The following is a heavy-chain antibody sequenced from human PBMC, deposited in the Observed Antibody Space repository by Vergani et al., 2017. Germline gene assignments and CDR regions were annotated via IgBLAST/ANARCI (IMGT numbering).Heavy chain of an antibody. CDR3: AREDVYGSESYSQFDY. CDR1: GGSISSGSYY. D-gene: IGHD3-10*01. V-gene: IGHV4-61*02. CDR2: ISTSGST. J-gene: IGHJ4*02. Sequence: QVQLQESGPGLVKPSQTLSLTCTVSGGSISSGSYYWSWIRQPAGEGLEWIWSISTSGSTNYNPSLKSRVTISVDTSKNQFSLKLSSVTAADTAVYYCAREDVYGSESYSQFDYWDRGTLVTVSS.